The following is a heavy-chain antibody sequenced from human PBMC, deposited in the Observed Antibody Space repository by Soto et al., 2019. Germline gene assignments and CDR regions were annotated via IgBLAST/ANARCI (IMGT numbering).Heavy chain of an antibody. CDR3: ARSVTS. D-gene: IGHD3-10*01. Sequence: SETLSLTCVVSGGSITNYYWSWIRQPPGKGLEWIGYIYYSGSTYYNPSLKSRVTISVDTSKNQFSLKLSSVTAADTAVYYCARSVTSWGQGTLVTVSS. CDR2: IYYSGST. J-gene: IGHJ5*02. CDR1: GGSITNYY. V-gene: IGHV4-59*06.